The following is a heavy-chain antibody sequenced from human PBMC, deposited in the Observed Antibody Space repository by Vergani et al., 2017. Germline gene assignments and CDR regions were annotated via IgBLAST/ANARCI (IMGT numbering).Heavy chain of an antibody. V-gene: IGHV3-23*01. CDR3: AKANPRNSGYDYLYYYHAMDV. CDR1: GFTFNHYA. Sequence: EVQLLESGGDLVQPGGSLRLSCAASGFTFNHYAMNWVRQAPGKGLEWVSGISGSGGSTYYAGSVKGRFTISRDSSKNTLSLQMNNLSAGDTAVYYCAKANPRNSGYDYLYYYHAMDVWGQGTTVTVSS. CDR2: ISGSGGST. J-gene: IGHJ6*02. D-gene: IGHD5-12*01.